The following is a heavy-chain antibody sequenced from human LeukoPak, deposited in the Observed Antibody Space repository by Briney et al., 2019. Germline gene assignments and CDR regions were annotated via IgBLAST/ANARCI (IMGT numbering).Heavy chain of an antibody. V-gene: IGHV3-21*01. Sequence: PGGSLRLSCAASGFTFSSYSMNWVRQAPGKGLEWVSSISSSSSYIYYADSVKGRFTISRDNAKNSLYLQMSSLRAEDTAVYYCARIVDHRRDGYNKGEDYWGQGTLVTASS. CDR1: GFTFSSYS. J-gene: IGHJ4*02. CDR2: ISSSSSYI. CDR3: ARIVDHRRDGYNKGEDY. D-gene: IGHD5-24*01.